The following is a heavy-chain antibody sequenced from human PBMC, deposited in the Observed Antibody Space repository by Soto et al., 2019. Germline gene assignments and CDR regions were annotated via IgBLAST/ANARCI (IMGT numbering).Heavy chain of an antibody. D-gene: IGHD6-13*01. CDR2: IYYSGST. Sequence: SETLSLTCTVSGGSISSGGYYWSWIRQHPGKGLEWIGYIYYSGSTYYNPSLKSRVTISVDTSKNQFSLKLSSVTAADTAVYYCARSLGYSSSWVVKLWGQGTLVTVSS. J-gene: IGHJ4*02. CDR1: GGSISSGGYY. V-gene: IGHV4-31*03. CDR3: ARSLGYSSSWVVKL.